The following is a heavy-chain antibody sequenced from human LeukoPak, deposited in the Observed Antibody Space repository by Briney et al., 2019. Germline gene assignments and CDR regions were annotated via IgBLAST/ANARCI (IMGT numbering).Heavy chain of an antibody. V-gene: IGHV1-69*13. CDR3: AREPIGNIVVVVAANTGGFDP. Sequence: ASVKVSCTASGGTFSIYAISWVRQAPGQGLEWMGGIIPIFGTANYAQKFQGRVTITADESTSTAYMELSSLRSEDTAVYYCAREPIGNIVVVVAANTGGFDPWGQGTLVTVSS. J-gene: IGHJ5*02. CDR2: IIPIFGTA. D-gene: IGHD2-15*01. CDR1: GGTFSIYA.